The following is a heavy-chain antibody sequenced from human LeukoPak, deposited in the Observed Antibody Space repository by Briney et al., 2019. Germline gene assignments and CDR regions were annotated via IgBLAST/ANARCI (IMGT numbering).Heavy chain of an antibody. D-gene: IGHD2-2*01. CDR1: GFTFSNSI. V-gene: IGHV3-23*01. CDR3: AKRSTGYYFDS. Sequence: GGSLRLSCVGSGFTFSNSILSWVRQAPGKGLEWLSTFSGNDGYTYYADSVRGRFTISRDNSKNTVYLQMNSLRAEDTADYYYAKRSTGYYFDSWGQGTLVTVSS. J-gene: IGHJ4*02. CDR2: FSGNDGYT.